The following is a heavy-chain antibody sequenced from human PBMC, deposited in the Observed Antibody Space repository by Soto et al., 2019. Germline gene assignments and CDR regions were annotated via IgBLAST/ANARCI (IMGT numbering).Heavy chain of an antibody. V-gene: IGHV2-5*02. CDR3: AQEVLLDVLRYLPYGRPRRSWFDP. J-gene: IGHJ5*02. CDR1: GFSLSTSGVG. D-gene: IGHD3-9*01. Sequence: QITLKESGPTLVKPTQTLTLTCTFSGFSLSTSGVGVGWIRQPPGKALEWLALIYWDDDKRYSPSLKSRLTIIKDTSKNQVVLTMTNMDPVDTATYYCAQEVLLDVLRYLPYGRPRRSWFDPWGQGTLVTVSS. CDR2: IYWDDDK.